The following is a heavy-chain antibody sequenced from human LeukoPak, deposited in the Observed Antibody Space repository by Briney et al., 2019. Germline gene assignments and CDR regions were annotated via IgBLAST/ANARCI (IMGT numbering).Heavy chain of an antibody. D-gene: IGHD6-19*01. V-gene: IGHV1-2*02. CDR1: GYTFTGYY. Sequence: ASVKLSCKASGYTFTGYYMHWVRQAPGQGLEWMGWINPNSGGTDYAQKYQGRVNMTRDTSISTAYMELSSLRSDDTAVYYCARGVYSSGLYYYMDVWGKGTTVTVSS. CDR3: ARGVYSSGLYYYMDV. CDR2: INPNSGGT. J-gene: IGHJ6*03.